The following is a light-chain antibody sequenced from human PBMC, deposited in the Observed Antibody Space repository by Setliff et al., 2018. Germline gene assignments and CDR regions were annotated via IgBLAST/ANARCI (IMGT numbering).Light chain of an antibody. CDR3: CSSYAGSSTVV. CDR2: EDS. Sequence: QSVLTQPASVSGSPGQSITISCTGTSTDVGGYNFVSWYQQHPGKVPKVMIYEDSKRPSGVPNRFSGSKSGNTASLTISGLQAEDEADYYCCSSYAGSSTVVFGGGTKVTVL. J-gene: IGLJ2*01. V-gene: IGLV2-23*01. CDR1: STDVGGYNF.